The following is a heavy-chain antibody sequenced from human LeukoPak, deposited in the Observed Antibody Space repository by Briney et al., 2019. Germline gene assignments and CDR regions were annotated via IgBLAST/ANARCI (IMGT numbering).Heavy chain of an antibody. CDR1: GFTFSSYA. V-gene: IGHV3-11*01. D-gene: IGHD3-22*01. CDR2: ISSSGSTI. Sequence: GGSLRLSCAASGFTFSSYAMSWIRQAPGKGLEWVSYISSSGSTIYYADSVKGRFTISRDNAKNSLYLQMNSLRAEDTAVYYCARDYYDSSGEGFDYWGQGTLVTVSS. J-gene: IGHJ4*02. CDR3: ARDYYDSSGEGFDY.